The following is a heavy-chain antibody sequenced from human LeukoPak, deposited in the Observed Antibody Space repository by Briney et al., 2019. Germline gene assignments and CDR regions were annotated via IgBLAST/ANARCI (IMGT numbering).Heavy chain of an antibody. Sequence: ASVKVSCKASGYTFTGYYVHWVRQAPGQGLEWMGIINPSGGSTSYAQKFQGRVTMTRDTSTSTVYMELSSLRSEDTAVYYCAGSLNGSGSYYDSFDYWGQGTLVTVTS. CDR3: AGSLNGSGSYYDSFDY. CDR1: GYTFTGYY. CDR2: INPSGGST. J-gene: IGHJ4*01. V-gene: IGHV1-46*01. D-gene: IGHD3-10*01.